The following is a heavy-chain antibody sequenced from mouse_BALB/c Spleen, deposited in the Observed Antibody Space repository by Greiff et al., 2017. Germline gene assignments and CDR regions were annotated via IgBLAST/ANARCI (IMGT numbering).Heavy chain of an antibody. CDR3: TRFGNYVGWYFDV. CDR2: IYPGNSDT. CDR1: GYSFTSYW. J-gene: IGHJ1*01. D-gene: IGHD2-1*01. Sequence: VQLKQSGTVLARPGASVKMSCKASGYSFTSYWMHWVKQRPGQGLEWIGAIYPGNSDTSYNQKFKGKAKLTAVTSASTAYMELSSLTNEDSAVYYCTRFGNYVGWYFDVWGAGTTVTVSS. V-gene: IGHV1-5*01.